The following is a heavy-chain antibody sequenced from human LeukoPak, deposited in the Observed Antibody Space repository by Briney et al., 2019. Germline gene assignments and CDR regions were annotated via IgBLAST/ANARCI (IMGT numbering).Heavy chain of an antibody. V-gene: IGHV3-23*01. CDR2: INWNGAST. CDR1: GFTFSSYA. CDR3: AMLRVDTAMERGY. J-gene: IGHJ4*02. D-gene: IGHD5-18*01. Sequence: GGSLRLSCAASGFTFSSYAMSWVRQVPGKGLEWVSGINWNGASTVYADSVKGRFTISRDNSKNTLYLQMNSLRADDTAVYYCAMLRVDTAMERGYWGQGTLVTVSS.